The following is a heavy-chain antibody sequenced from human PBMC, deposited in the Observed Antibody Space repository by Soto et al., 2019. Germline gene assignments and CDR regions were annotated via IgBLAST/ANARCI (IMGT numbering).Heavy chain of an antibody. V-gene: IGHV4-30-4*01. CDR3: ARDRGYSSSWDYYYYGMDV. Sequence: PSETLSLTCSVSGGTINSGDQFWSWIRQPPGKGLEWIGSIFYTGSTYYSPSLKSRASMSMDTSKNLFSLRLRSLTAADTAVYYCARDRGYSSSWDYYYYGMDVWGQGTTVTVSS. D-gene: IGHD6-6*01. CDR2: IFYTGST. CDR1: GGTINSGDQF. J-gene: IGHJ6*02.